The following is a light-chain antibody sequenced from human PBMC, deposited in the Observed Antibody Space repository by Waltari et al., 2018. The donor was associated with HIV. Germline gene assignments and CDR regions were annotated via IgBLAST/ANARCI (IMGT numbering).Light chain of an antibody. CDR3: VGWDASLSAYV. V-gene: IGLV1-47*01. J-gene: IGLJ1*01. CDR1: SSNIGHVN. CDR2: KNY. Sequence: QSVLTQPPSASGTPGQRVTISCSGSSSNIGHVNVYWYQQLPGTAPKLLIYKNYQRPSGVPDRFAGSKSGTSASLAISGLRSEDEADYYCVGWDASLSAYVFGTGTKVTIL.